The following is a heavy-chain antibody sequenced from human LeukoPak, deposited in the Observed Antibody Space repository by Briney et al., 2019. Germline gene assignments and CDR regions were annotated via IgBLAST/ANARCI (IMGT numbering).Heavy chain of an antibody. J-gene: IGHJ4*02. Sequence: ASVKVSCKASGGTFSSYAISWVRQAPGQGLEWMGGIIPIFGTANYTQKFQGRVTVTTDESTSTAYMELSSLRSEDTAVYYCARGIAVAGRGGFDYWGQGTLVTVSS. V-gene: IGHV1-69*05. D-gene: IGHD6-19*01. CDR2: IIPIFGTA. CDR3: ARGIAVAGRGGFDY. CDR1: GGTFSSYA.